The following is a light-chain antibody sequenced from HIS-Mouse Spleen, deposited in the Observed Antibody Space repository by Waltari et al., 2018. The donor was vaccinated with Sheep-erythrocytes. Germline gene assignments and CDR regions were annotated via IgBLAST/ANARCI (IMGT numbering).Light chain of an antibody. CDR1: SSAVGGYNY. CDR2: DVS. Sequence: QSALTQPRPVSGSPGQSVTIPCTGTSSAVGGYNYVSWYQQHPGKAPKLMIYDVSKRPSGVPDRFSGSKSGNTASLTISGLQAEDEADYYCCSYAGSYNHVFATGTKVTVL. V-gene: IGLV2-11*01. J-gene: IGLJ1*01. CDR3: CSYAGSYNHV.